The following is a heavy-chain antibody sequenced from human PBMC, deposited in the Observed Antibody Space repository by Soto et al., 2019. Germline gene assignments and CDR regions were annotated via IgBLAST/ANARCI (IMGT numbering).Heavy chain of an antibody. Sequence: GGSLRLSCAASGFTFSSYSMNWVRQAPGKGLEWVSSISSSSSYIYYADSVKGRFTISRDNAKNSLYLQMNSLRAEDTAVYYCAKEPDSSFDAFDIWGQGTMVTVSS. J-gene: IGHJ3*02. CDR2: ISSSSSYI. CDR1: GFTFSSYS. V-gene: IGHV3-21*01. CDR3: AKEPDSSFDAFDI. D-gene: IGHD6-6*01.